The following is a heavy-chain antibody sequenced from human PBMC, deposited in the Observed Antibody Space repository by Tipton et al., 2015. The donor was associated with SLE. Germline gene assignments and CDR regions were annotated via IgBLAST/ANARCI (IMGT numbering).Heavy chain of an antibody. CDR3: ARGRSTWGY. CDR1: VGSITSSGSS. V-gene: IGHV4-39*07. Sequence: TLSLTCTVSVGSITSSGSSWGWVRQPPGKRLEWIGEINHSGSTKYTPSLRSRVTISVDTSKKQFSLKLHYVTAADTAVYYCARGRSTWGYWGQGTLVNVSS. J-gene: IGHJ4*02. D-gene: IGHD1-26*01. CDR2: INHSGST.